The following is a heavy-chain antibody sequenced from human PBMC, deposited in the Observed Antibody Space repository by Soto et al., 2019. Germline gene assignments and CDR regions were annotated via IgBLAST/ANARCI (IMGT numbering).Heavy chain of an antibody. V-gene: IGHV1-69*12. CDR2: VISMFGRP. D-gene: IGHD5-12*01. J-gene: IGHJ4*02. Sequence: QVQLVQSGAELKKPGSSVKVSCRASGAAFSVSVFNWVRQAPGQGLEWMGGVISMFGRPNSSQKFQGRVTISADEPTSTGYMERKNLRSDDTAISYCTRDLGGGYEPGDYWGQGTQVTVSS. CDR1: GAAFSVSV. CDR3: TRDLGGGYEPGDY.